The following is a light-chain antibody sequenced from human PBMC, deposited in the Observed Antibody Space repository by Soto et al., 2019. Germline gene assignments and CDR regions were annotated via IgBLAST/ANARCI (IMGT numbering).Light chain of an antibody. V-gene: IGKV3-20*01. CDR3: QHYDNSLYT. J-gene: IGKJ2*01. CDR2: GAS. Sequence: EIVLTQSPGTLSLSPGERATLSCRASQSVSSTYLAWYQQKPDQAPRLLIYGASSRATGIPDRFSGSGSGTDFTLSISRLEPEDFAVYYCQHYDNSLYTFGQGTKLEIK. CDR1: QSVSSTY.